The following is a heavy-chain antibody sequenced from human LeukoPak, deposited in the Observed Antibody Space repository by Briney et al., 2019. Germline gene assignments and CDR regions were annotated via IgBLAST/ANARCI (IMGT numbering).Heavy chain of an antibody. J-gene: IGHJ3*02. CDR2: ISSSSSYI. Sequence: GGSLRLSCAASGFTFSSYSMNWVRQAPGKGLEWVSSISSSSSYIYYADSVQGRFTVSRDNAKNSLYLQMNSLRAEDTAVYYCARDRPLGYCSSTSCPTDAFDIWGQGTMVTVSS. D-gene: IGHD2-2*01. CDR3: ARDRPLGYCSSTSCPTDAFDI. V-gene: IGHV3-21*01. CDR1: GFTFSSYS.